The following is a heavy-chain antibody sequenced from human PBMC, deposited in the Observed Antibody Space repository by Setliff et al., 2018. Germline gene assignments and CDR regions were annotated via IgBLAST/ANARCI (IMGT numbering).Heavy chain of an antibody. Sequence: SETLSLTCTVSGGSISSSTNYWGWIRQPPGKGLEWIGNIYDSGSTHYNPSLKSRVTISEDTSKSQSSLKLSSVTAADTAVYYCARGFTAQPAMLRGNWFDPWGRGTLVTVSS. J-gene: IGHJ5*02. V-gene: IGHV4-39*07. D-gene: IGHD3-16*01. CDR2: IYDSGST. CDR3: ARGFTAQPAMLRGNWFDP. CDR1: GGSISSSTNY.